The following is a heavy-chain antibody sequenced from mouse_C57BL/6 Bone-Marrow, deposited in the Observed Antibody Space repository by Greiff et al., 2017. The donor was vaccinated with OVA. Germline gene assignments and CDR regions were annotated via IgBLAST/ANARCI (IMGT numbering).Heavy chain of an antibody. CDR2: INPGSGGT. J-gene: IGHJ2*01. Sequence: VKLQESGAELVRPGTSVKVSCKASGYAFTNYLIEWVKQRPGQGLEWIGVINPGSGGTNYNEKFKGKATLTADKSSSTAYMQLSSLTSEDSAVYFCARGGNYPDYWGQGTTLTVSS. CDR1: GYAFTNYL. V-gene: IGHV1-54*01. CDR3: ARGGNYPDY.